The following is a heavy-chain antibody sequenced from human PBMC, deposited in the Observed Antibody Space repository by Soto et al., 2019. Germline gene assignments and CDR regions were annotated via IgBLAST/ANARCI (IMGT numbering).Heavy chain of an antibody. CDR1: GINYNTYA. J-gene: IGHJ4*02. Sequence: QVQLVQSGAEMKKPGASVKLSCKTSGINYNTYAIHWVSQAPGQGLEWMGWINAGNGDTRYSQNFQGRVTLTRDTSASTVYMDLDSLKSEDTGVYYCARAISGYVTWGQGTLVTVSS. CDR3: ARAISGYVT. V-gene: IGHV1-3*01. CDR2: INAGNGDT. D-gene: IGHD5-12*01.